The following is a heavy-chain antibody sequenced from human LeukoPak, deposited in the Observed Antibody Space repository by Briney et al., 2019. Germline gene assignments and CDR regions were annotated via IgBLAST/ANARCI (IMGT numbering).Heavy chain of an antibody. D-gene: IGHD2-2*02. CDR3: AKGGSASCYTRFDY. V-gene: IGHV3-23*01. CDR1: GFTFSSYA. Sequence: PGGSLRLSCAASGFTFSSYAMNWVRQAPGKGLEWVSAICGSGGSTYYADSVKGRFTISRDNSKNTLYLQMNSLRAEDTAVYYCAKGGSASCYTRFDYWGQGTLVTVSS. J-gene: IGHJ4*02. CDR2: ICGSGGST.